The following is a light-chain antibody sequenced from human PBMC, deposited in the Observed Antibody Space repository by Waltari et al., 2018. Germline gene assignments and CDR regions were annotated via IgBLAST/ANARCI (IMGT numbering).Light chain of an antibody. CDR3: SSYTSSTTLV. CDR2: DVA. Sequence: QSALTQPASVSGSPGQSITISCTGTSSDIGAYNYASWYQQHPAKSPKRIIYDVAYPPSGVSNRFSGSKSGNTASLTISGLQAEDEADYYCSSYTSSTTLVFGGGTKVTVL. J-gene: IGLJ2*01. V-gene: IGLV2-14*03. CDR1: SSDIGAYNY.